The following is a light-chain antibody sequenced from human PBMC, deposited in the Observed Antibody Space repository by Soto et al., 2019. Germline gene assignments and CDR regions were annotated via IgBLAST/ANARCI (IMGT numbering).Light chain of an antibody. CDR3: HQYYSIPLT. Sequence: DIVMTQSPDSLSVSLGERATINCKASRSLLHNYNNENHLAWYQQKPGQPPKLLISWASTRESGVPDRFTGSRSETDFSLNIIVLQGEDVAVYYCHQYYSIPLTFGGGTKVEI. V-gene: IGKV4-1*01. J-gene: IGKJ4*01. CDR1: RSLLHNYNNENH. CDR2: WAS.